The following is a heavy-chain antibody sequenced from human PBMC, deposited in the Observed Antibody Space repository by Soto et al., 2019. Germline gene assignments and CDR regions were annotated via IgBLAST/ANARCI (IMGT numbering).Heavy chain of an antibody. CDR1: GFTFSNAW. Sequence: GGSLRLSCAASGFTFSNAWMSWVRQAPGKGLEWVGRIKSKTDGGTTDYAAPVKGRFTISRDDSKNSTYLQMNNLQSEDTAVYYCARGPRHCSGGGCYSIDYWGRGTLVTVSS. D-gene: IGHD2-15*01. J-gene: IGHJ4*02. V-gene: IGHV3-15*01. CDR2: IKSKTDGGTT. CDR3: ARGPRHCSGGGCYSIDY.